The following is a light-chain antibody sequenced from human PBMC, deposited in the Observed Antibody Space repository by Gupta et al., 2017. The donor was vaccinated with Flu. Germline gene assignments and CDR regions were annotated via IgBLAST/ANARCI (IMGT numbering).Light chain of an antibody. V-gene: IGLV2-14*01. J-gene: IGLJ1*01. Sequence: QSALIQPASVSGSPGQSITICCTGTSSDVGGYKYVSWYQQHPAKAPKLMIYEVSKRPSGVSNRFSGSNSVNTASLTISVLQAEDEADYYCSSYTSSSPYVFGTGTKVTVL. CDR1: SSDVGGYKY. CDR3: SSYTSSSPYV. CDR2: EVS.